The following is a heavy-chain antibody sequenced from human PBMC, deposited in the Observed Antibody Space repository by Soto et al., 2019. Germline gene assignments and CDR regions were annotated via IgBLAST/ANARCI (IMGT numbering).Heavy chain of an antibody. J-gene: IGHJ6*02. CDR2: SIPIFGTA. V-gene: IGHV1-69*18. D-gene: IGHD3-10*01. CDR1: GGTFRSYV. CDR3: AIESGLTRGLDV. Sequence: QVQLVQSGAEVKKAGSSVKVSCKASGGTFRSYVITWVRQAPGQGLGWMGRSIPIFGTANYAQKFQGRVTIIADESTSTAYMELSSLRSEDTAVYYCAIESGLTRGLDVWGQGTTVTVSS.